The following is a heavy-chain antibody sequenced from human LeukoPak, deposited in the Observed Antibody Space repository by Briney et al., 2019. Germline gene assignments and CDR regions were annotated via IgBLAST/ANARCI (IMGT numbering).Heavy chain of an antibody. CDR2: IYYSGST. D-gene: IGHD1-26*01. J-gene: IGHJ4*02. CDR3: ARHGASGSYLYYFDY. CDR1: SGSISSYY. V-gene: IGHV4-59*08. Sequence: PSETLSLTCTVSSGSISSYYWSWIRQTPGKGLEWIGYIYYSGSTNYNPSLKSRVTISVDTSKNQFSLKLSSVTAADTAVYFCARHGASGSYLYYFDYWGQGTLVTVSS.